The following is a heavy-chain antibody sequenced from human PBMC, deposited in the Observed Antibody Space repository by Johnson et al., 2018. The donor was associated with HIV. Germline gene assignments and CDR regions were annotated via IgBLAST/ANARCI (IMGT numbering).Heavy chain of an antibody. V-gene: IGHV3-48*03. CDR1: GFTFDDYG. CDR2: ISTRGSNI. Sequence: MQLVESGGGVVRPGGSLRLSCAASGFTFDDYGMTWVRQAPGKGLEWVSYISTRGSNIYYADSVRGRFTISRDNAKNSLYLQMNFLRPEDTAVYYCARFMGSTWSDASDIWGQGTMVIVSS. D-gene: IGHD1-26*01. J-gene: IGHJ3*02. CDR3: ARFMGSTWSDASDI.